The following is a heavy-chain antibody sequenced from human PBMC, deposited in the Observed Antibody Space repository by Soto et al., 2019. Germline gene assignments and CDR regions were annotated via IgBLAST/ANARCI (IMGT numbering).Heavy chain of an antibody. D-gene: IGHD4-17*01. CDR2: IIPIIGIA. CDR3: ARDPSYGDYPPPHN. Sequence: QVQLVQSGAEVKKPGSSVKVSCKASGGTFSSYTISWVRQAPGQGLEWMGRIIPIIGIANYAKKFEGRVTITADKSTSTDYMELISLRSEDTAVYYCARDPSYGDYPPPHNWGQGTMVTVSS. CDR1: GGTFSSYT. V-gene: IGHV1-69*08. J-gene: IGHJ4*02.